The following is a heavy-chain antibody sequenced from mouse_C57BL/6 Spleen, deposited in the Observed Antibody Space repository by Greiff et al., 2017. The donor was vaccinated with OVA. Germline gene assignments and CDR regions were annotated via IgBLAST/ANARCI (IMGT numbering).Heavy chain of an antibody. D-gene: IGHD2-4*01. CDR2: IWTGGGT. J-gene: IGHJ1*03. Sequence: VQLQQSGPGLVAPSQSLSITCTVSGFSLTSYAISWVRQPPGKGLEWLGVIWTGGGTNYNSALNSRLSISKDNSKSQVFLKMNSLQTDDTARDYCARRGDYDDWYFDVWGTGTTVTVSS. V-gene: IGHV2-9-1*01. CDR1: GFSLTSYA. CDR3: ARRGDYDDWYFDV.